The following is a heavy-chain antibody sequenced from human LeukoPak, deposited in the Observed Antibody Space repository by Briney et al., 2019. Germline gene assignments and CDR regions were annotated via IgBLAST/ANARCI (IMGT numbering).Heavy chain of an antibody. CDR1: GGTFSSYT. Sequence: ASVKVSCKASGGTFSSYTISWVRQAPGQGLEWVGRIIPILGIANYAQKFQGRVTITADKSTSTAYMELSSLRSEDTAVYYCARSVGRGVDPFNYWGQGTLVTVSS. CDR2: IIPILGIA. V-gene: IGHV1-69*02. J-gene: IGHJ4*02. D-gene: IGHD3-10*01. CDR3: ARSVGRGVDPFNY.